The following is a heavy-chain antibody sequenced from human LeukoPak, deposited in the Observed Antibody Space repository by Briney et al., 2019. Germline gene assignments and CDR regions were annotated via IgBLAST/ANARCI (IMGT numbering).Heavy chain of an antibody. D-gene: IGHD6-13*01. V-gene: IGHV4-30-4*01. CDR1: GDSVSSGDHH. Sequence: PPQTLSLTCTVSGDSVSSGDHHWSWIRQPPGKGLEWIGYIRYGGSTYYNPSLKSRIIISVDMSKNQFSLSLNSLSAADSAVYYCARAAAVTNSWYYFDYWAREPWSPSPQ. CDR2: IRYGGST. CDR3: ARAAAVTNSWYYFDY. J-gene: IGHJ4*02.